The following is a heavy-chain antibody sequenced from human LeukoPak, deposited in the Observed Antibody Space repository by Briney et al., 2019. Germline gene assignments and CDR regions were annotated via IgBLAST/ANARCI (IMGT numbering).Heavy chain of an antibody. J-gene: IGHJ4*02. D-gene: IGHD2-2*01. CDR2: ISGSSLTI. V-gene: IGHV3-48*02. Sequence: GGSPRLSCAASGFTFSDYPMNWVRQAPGKGLERLSYISGSSLTIHYADSVKGRFTISRDNAKNSLYLQVNSLRDEDTAVYYCARVMWGSSTGCSDHWGQGTLVTVSS. CDR3: ARVMWGSSTGCSDH. CDR1: GFTFSDYP.